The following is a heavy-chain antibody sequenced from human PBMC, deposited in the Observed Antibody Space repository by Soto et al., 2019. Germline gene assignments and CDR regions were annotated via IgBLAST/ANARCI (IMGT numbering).Heavy chain of an antibody. CDR3: ATSEWFIYYYGMDV. V-gene: IGHV4-59*02. CDR2: MHYTGFS. Sequence: ETLSLTCSFSGDSVTSHYLTWIRQSPEKGLEWIGYMHYTGFSHYNPSLKSRLTLSVDRSKNQFTLKLSSVTVADTAVYYCATSEWFIYYYGMDVWGQGTTVTVSS. CDR1: GDSVTSHY. J-gene: IGHJ6*02. D-gene: IGHD3-3*01.